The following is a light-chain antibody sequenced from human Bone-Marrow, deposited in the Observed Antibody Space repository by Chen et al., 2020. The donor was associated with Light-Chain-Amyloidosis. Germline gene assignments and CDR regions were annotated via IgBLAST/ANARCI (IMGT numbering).Light chain of an antibody. CDR2: QDT. CDR1: KLGDKY. Sequence: SSDLTQPPSVSVSPGQTASITCSGNKLGDKYVCWYQQKEGQSPVLVIYQDTKRPSGIPERFSASHSGNTATLTISGTQAMDEADYYCQAWDLGSFVFGTGTTVTVL. J-gene: IGLJ1*01. CDR3: QAWDLGSFV. V-gene: IGLV3-1*01.